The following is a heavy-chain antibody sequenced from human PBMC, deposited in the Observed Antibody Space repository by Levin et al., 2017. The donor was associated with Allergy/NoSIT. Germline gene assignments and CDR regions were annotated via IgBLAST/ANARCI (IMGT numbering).Heavy chain of an antibody. J-gene: IGHJ5*02. Sequence: PGGSLRLSCAASGFTFSSYSMNWVRQAPGKGLEWVSSISSSSSYIYYADSVKGRFTISRDNAKNSLYLQMNSLRAEDTAVYYCARDGWYCSSTSCYFKVPEHTRFDPWGQGTLVTVSS. V-gene: IGHV3-21*01. CDR3: ARDGWYCSSTSCYFKVPEHTRFDP. CDR2: ISSSSSYI. D-gene: IGHD2-2*01. CDR1: GFTFSSYS.